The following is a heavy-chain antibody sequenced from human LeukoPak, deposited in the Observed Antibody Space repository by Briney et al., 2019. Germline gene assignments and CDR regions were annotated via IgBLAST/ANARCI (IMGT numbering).Heavy chain of an antibody. J-gene: IGHJ4*02. CDR1: GGSFSGYY. V-gene: IGHV4-34*01. Sequence: SENLSFTCAGYGGSFSGYYWSWIRQPPGQELEWSGELNLSGSTNYNPSLKSRVTISVDTSKNQFSLKLSSVTAADTAVYYCARQGDYYDSSGYGSWGQGALVTVSS. D-gene: IGHD3-22*01. CDR3: ARQGDYYDSSGYGS. CDR2: LNLSGST.